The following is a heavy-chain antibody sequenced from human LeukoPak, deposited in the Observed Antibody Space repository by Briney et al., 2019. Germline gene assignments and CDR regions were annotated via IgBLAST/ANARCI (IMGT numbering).Heavy chain of an antibody. V-gene: IGHV1-18*01. CDR2: ITAYNDNT. CDR1: GYTFTSYG. D-gene: IGHD3-10*01. CDR3: ARALLWFGEPSHIDY. Sequence: ASVKVSCKASGYTFTSYGISWVREAPGQGLEWMGWITAYNDNTNYAQKLQGRVTMTTDTSTSTAYMELRSLRSDDTAVYYCARALLWFGEPSHIDYWGQGTLVTASS. J-gene: IGHJ4*02.